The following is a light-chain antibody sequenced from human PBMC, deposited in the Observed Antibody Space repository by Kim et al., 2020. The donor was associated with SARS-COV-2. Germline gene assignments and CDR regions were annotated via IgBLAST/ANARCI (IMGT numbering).Light chain of an antibody. CDR1: SSDVGGYDS. Sequence: GQSITISCTGTSSDVGGYDSVSWYQQHPGTAPKLIIFDVTNRPSRVSSRFSGSKSDSTASLTISGLQTEDEADYFCSSYTGSGAVVFGGGTQLTVL. V-gene: IGLV2-14*03. CDR2: DVT. J-gene: IGLJ2*01. CDR3: SSYTGSGAVV.